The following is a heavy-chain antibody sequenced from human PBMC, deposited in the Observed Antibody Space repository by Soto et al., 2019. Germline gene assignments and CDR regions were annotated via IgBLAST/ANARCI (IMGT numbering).Heavy chain of an antibody. CDR3: AKAPISLDGSGYYFASFDY. V-gene: IGHV3-23*01. CDR1: GFTFSRYA. D-gene: IGHD3-22*01. J-gene: IGHJ4*01. Sequence: DVQLLESGGALVQLGGSLRLSCAASGFTFSRYAMNWVRQAPGKGLEWVSTLSGSGSGSYYPDSLRGRFTISRDNSKNTLYLQMNILRAEDTAVYYCAKAPISLDGSGYYFASFDYWGHGTRVTVSS. CDR2: LSGSGSGS.